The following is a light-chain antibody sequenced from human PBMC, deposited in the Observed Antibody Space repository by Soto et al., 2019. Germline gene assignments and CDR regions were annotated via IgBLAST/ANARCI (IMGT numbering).Light chain of an antibody. CDR1: SSNIGSNT. V-gene: IGLV1-44*01. Sequence: QSALTQPPSASGTPGQRVTISCSGSSSNIGSNTVSWYQQLPGTAPKLLIYSNNQRPSGVPDRFSGSKSGTSASLAISGLQSEDEADYYCAAWDDSLSYVFGTGTKVTV. J-gene: IGLJ1*01. CDR2: SNN. CDR3: AAWDDSLSYV.